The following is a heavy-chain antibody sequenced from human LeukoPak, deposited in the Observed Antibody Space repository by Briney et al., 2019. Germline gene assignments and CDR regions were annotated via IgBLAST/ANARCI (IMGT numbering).Heavy chain of an antibody. Sequence: GASVKVSCKASGYTFTSYGISWVRQAPGQGLEWMGWISAYNGNTNYAQKLQGRVTMTTDTSTSTAYMELRSLRSDDTAVYYCARGLIAVVPHNWFDPWGQGTLVTVSS. D-gene: IGHD6-19*01. CDR2: ISAYNGNT. CDR1: GYTFTSYG. J-gene: IGHJ5*02. V-gene: IGHV1-18*01. CDR3: ARGLIAVVPHNWFDP.